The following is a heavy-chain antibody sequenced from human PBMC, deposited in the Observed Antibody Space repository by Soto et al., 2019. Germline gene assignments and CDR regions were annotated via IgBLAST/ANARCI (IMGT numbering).Heavy chain of an antibody. D-gene: IGHD3-10*01. J-gene: IGHJ5*02. V-gene: IGHV4-59*01. CDR2: IHRTGST. Sequence: LXLTCMVSGGSISSYYWSWVRQPPWKGLEWIGFIHRTGSTKYNPSLESRVTISVDTSQNQLSLRLSSVTAADTAVYYCARESAGSGKNNWFNPWGQGIPVTVSS. CDR3: ARESAGSGKNNWFNP. CDR1: GGSISSYY.